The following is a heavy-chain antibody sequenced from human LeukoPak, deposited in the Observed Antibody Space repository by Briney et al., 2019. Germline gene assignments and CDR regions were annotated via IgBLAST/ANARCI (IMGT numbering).Heavy chain of an antibody. D-gene: IGHD3-10*01. V-gene: IGHV1-18*01. CDR3: ARDPTYYYGSGKKTRFDY. CDR1: GYTFTSYG. J-gene: IGHJ4*02. Sequence: PAASVKVSCKASGYTFTSYGISWVRQAPGQGLEWMGWISAYNGNTKYAQKLQGRVTMTTDTSTSTAYMELRSLRSDDTAVYYCARDPTYYYGSGKKTRFDYWGQGTLVTVSS. CDR2: ISAYNGNT.